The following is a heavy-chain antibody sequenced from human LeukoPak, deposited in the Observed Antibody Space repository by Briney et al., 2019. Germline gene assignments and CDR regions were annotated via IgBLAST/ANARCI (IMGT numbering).Heavy chain of an antibody. Sequence: SETLSLTCTVSGGSISSYYWSWIRQPPGKGLEWIGYIYYSGSTNYNPSLKSRVTISVDTSKNQFSLKLSSVTAADTAVYYCARAQYDYVWGSYHYFDYWGQGTLVTVSS. D-gene: IGHD3-16*01. J-gene: IGHJ4*02. V-gene: IGHV4-59*01. CDR2: IYYSGST. CDR1: GGSISSYY. CDR3: ARAQYDYVWGSYHYFDY.